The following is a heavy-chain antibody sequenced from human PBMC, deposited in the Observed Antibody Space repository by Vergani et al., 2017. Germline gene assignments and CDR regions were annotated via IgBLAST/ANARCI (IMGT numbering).Heavy chain of an antibody. V-gene: IGHV3-21*01. Sequence: EVQLVESGGGLVKPGGSLRLSCAASEFTFSTYSMNWVRQAPGKGLEWVSSICSSSSYIYYADSVKGRFTISRDNAKNSLYLQMNSLRAEDTAVYYCARSTVTTYYYSGMDVWGQGTTVTVSS. CDR1: EFTFSTYS. CDR2: ICSSSSYI. J-gene: IGHJ6*02. D-gene: IGHD4-17*01. CDR3: ARSTVTTYYYSGMDV.